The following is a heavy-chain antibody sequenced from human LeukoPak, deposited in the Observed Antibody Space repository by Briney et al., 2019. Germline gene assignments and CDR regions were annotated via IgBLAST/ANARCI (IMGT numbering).Heavy chain of an antibody. CDR1: GFTFSSYA. Sequence: PGGSLRLSCAASGFTFSSYAMSWVRQAPGKGLEWVSAISGSGGSTYYADSVKGRFTISRDNSKNTLYLQMNSLRAEDTAVYYCARVPLYYYYMDVWGKGTTVTVSS. J-gene: IGHJ6*03. V-gene: IGHV3-23*01. CDR3: ARVPLYYYYMDV. CDR2: ISGSGGST.